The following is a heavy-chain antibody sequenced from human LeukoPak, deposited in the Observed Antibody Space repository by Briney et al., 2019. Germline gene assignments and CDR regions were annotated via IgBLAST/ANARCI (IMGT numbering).Heavy chain of an antibody. Sequence: GRSLRLSCAASGCTFSSYGMHWARQAPGKGLEWVAVIWYDGSNKYYADSVKGRFTISRDNSKNTLYLQMNSLRAEDTAVYYCAREVRLRSSWRRTYYFDYWGQGTLVTVSS. CDR3: AREVRLRSSWRRTYYFDY. V-gene: IGHV3-33*01. CDR1: GCTFSSYG. D-gene: IGHD6-13*01. J-gene: IGHJ4*02. CDR2: IWYDGSNK.